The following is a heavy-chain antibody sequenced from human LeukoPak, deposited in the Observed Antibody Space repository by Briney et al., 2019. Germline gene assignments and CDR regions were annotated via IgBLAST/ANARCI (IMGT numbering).Heavy chain of an antibody. Sequence: PSETLSLTCTVSGGSISSGGYYWSWIRQHPGKGLEWIGYIYYSGSTNYNPSLKSRVTISVDTSKNQFSLKLSSVTAADTAVYYCASGTGYSSSWYPGGLRWGQGTLVTVSS. CDR2: IYYSGST. CDR1: GGSISSGGYY. CDR3: ASGTGYSSSWYPGGLR. J-gene: IGHJ4*02. D-gene: IGHD6-13*01. V-gene: IGHV4-61*08.